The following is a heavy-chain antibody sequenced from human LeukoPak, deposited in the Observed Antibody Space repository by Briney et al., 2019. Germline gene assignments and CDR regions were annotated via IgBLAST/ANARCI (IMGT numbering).Heavy chain of an antibody. Sequence: PSETLSLTCTVSNDSISSSINYWGWIRQPPGKGLEWIGTIYHSGSAYYNPSLKSRVTISVSTSKNQFSLRLTSVTATDSAVYYCARSLAVAGTFEYWGQATPVTVSA. J-gene: IGHJ4*02. D-gene: IGHD6-19*01. V-gene: IGHV4-39*01. CDR2: IYHSGSA. CDR3: ARSLAVAGTFEY. CDR1: NDSISSSINY.